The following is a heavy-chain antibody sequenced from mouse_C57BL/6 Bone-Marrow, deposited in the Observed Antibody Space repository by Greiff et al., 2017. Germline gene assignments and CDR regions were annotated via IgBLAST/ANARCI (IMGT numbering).Heavy chain of an antibody. CDR1: GYTFTSYW. CDR2: IDPSDSYT. Sequence: QVQLQQPGAGLVRPGTSVKLSCKASGYTFTSYWMHWVKQRPGQGLEWIGVIDPSDSYTNYNQKFKGKATLTVDTSSSTAYMQLSSLTSEDSAVYYCARGLRRVYYAMDYWGQGTSVTVSS. J-gene: IGHJ4*01. V-gene: IGHV1-59*01. D-gene: IGHD2-4*01. CDR3: ARGLRRVYYAMDY.